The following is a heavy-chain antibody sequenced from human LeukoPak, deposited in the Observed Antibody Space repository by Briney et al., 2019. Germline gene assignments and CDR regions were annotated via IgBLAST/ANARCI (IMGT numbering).Heavy chain of an antibody. V-gene: IGHV1-46*01. J-gene: IGHJ4*02. CDR3: ARGDSREYQLLWGDY. Sequence: VASVKVSCKASGYTFTGYYMHWVRQAPGQGLEWMGIINPSGGSTSYAQKFQGRVTMTRDTSTSTVYMELSSLRSEDTAVYYCARGDSREYQLLWGDYWGQGTLVTVSS. D-gene: IGHD2-2*01. CDR2: INPSGGST. CDR1: GYTFTGYY.